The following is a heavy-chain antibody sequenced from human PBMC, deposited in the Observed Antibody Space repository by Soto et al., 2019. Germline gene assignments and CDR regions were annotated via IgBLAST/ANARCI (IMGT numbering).Heavy chain of an antibody. J-gene: IGHJ4*02. CDR1: GFTFTNAW. CDR2: IKSKTDGGTT. CDR3: TTDLRGVTTGAFDY. Sequence: EVQLLESGGGLVKPGGSLRLSCAASGFTFTNAWMNWVRQAPGEGLEWVGRIKSKTDGGTTAYAAPVKDRFTISRDDSKNTLYLQVNSLKTEDTAVYYCTTDLRGVTTGAFDYWGQGTLVTVSS. V-gene: IGHV3-15*01. D-gene: IGHD4-4*01.